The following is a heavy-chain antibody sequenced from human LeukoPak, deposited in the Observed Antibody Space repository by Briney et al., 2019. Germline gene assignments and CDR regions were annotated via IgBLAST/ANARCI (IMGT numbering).Heavy chain of an antibody. CDR1: GGSISSSSYY. D-gene: IGHD6-6*01. J-gene: IGHJ3*02. CDR3: ARRKGSSFDI. Sequence: PSQTLSLTCTVSGGSISSSSYYWGWIRQPPGKGLEWIGSIYYSGSTYYNPSLKSRVTISVDTSKNQFSLKLSSVTAADTAVYYCARRKGSSFDIWGQGTMVTVSP. CDR2: IYYSGST. V-gene: IGHV4-39*01.